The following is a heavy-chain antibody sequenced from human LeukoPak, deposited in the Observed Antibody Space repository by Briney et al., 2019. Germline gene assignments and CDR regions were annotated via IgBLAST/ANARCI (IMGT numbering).Heavy chain of an antibody. Sequence: ASVKVSCKTSGYTFTAYHMHWVRPAPGQGLEFMGWIYPPTGGTILAEKFQGRVTMTRDTSITTAYMELSGLNFDDTAVYYCVRENWYYDHWGQGTLVTVSS. D-gene: IGHD3-16*01. CDR3: VRENWYYDH. J-gene: IGHJ4*02. V-gene: IGHV1-2*02. CDR2: IYPPTGGT. CDR1: GYTFTAYH.